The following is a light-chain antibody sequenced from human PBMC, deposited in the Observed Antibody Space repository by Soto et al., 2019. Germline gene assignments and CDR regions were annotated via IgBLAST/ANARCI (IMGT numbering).Light chain of an antibody. V-gene: IGKV3-11*01. Sequence: EIVMTQSPATLSVSPGERATLSCRASHNILSNLACFQQRPGQAPRLLIYDASNSATGIPARFSCSGSGTDFTLTISSLEPEDFAVYYCQQRSNWPITFGRGTRLEIK. J-gene: IGKJ5*01. CDR1: HNILSN. CDR3: QQRSNWPIT. CDR2: DAS.